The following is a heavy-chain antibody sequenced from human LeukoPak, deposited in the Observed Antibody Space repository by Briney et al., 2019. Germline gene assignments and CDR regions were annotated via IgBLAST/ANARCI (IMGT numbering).Heavy chain of an antibody. D-gene: IGHD3-3*01. V-gene: IGHV4-59*01. CDR1: GGSISSYY. Sequence: SETLSLTCTVSGGSISSYYWSWIRQPPGKGLEWIGYIYYSGSTNYNPSLKSRVTISVDTSRNQLSLKLSSVTAADTAVYYCARAGEYDFWSGYYDVWGQGTLVTVSS. CDR3: ARAGEYDFWSGYYDV. CDR2: IYYSGST. J-gene: IGHJ4*02.